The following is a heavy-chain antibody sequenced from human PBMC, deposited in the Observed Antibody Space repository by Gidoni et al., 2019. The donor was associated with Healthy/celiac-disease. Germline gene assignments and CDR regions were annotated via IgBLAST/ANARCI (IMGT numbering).Heavy chain of an antibody. J-gene: IGHJ4*02. CDR2: IYSSGST. D-gene: IGHD6-13*01. CDR3: ASTGYSSSWHLDY. Sequence: QLQLQESGPGLVKPSETLSLTCTVSGCSISSSSYYWGWIRQPPVKGLEWIGSIYSSGSTYYTPSLKSRVTISVDTSKNQFSLKLSSVTAADTAVYYCASTGYSSSWHLDYWGQGTLVTVSS. CDR1: GCSISSSSYY. V-gene: IGHV4-39*01.